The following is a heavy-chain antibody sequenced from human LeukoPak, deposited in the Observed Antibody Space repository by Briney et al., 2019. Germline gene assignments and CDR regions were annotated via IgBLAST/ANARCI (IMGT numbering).Heavy chain of an antibody. J-gene: IGHJ1*01. CDR2: ISSSGSTI. CDR3: EREPYYYDSSGSTDFQH. Sequence: GGFLRLSCAASGFTFSSYEMNWVRQAPGKGLEWVSYISSSGSTIYYADSVEGRFTISRDNAKNSLYLQMNSLRAEDTAVYYCEREPYYYDSSGSTDFQHWGQGTLVTVSS. V-gene: IGHV3-48*03. CDR1: GFTFSSYE. D-gene: IGHD3-22*01.